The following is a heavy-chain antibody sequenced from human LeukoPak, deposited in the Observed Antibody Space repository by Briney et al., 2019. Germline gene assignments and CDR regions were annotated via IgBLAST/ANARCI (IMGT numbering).Heavy chain of an antibody. Sequence: GGSLRLSCAASGFTFSSYTMSWVRQAPGKGLEWVSTITTSDGNTYYADSVKGRSAISRDDSKNTLYLQMNNLKVEDTAVYYCAKGRCSGVGCDSFHSWGQGALVTVSS. D-gene: IGHD2-15*01. CDR2: ITTSDGNT. CDR1: GFTFSSYT. V-gene: IGHV3-23*01. J-gene: IGHJ4*02. CDR3: AKGRCSGVGCDSFHS.